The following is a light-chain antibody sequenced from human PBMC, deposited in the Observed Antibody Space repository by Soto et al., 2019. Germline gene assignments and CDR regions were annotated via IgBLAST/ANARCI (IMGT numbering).Light chain of an antibody. J-gene: IGKJ1*01. Sequence: DIQVTQSTSFLSASVGDRVTITCRASQGISSYLSWYQQKPGKAPKLLIYAASTLQSGVPSRFSGSGSGTEFTLTISSLQPEDFATYYCQQLNNYPPWTFGQGTKVEIK. CDR1: QGISSY. CDR3: QQLNNYPPWT. V-gene: IGKV1-9*01. CDR2: AAS.